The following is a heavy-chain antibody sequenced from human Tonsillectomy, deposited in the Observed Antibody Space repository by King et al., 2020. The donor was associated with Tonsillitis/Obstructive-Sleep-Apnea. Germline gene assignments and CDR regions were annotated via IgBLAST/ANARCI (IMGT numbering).Heavy chain of an antibody. V-gene: IGHV3-43*02. CDR1: GFTFDDYA. CDR2: ISGDGGST. J-gene: IGHJ6*03. D-gene: IGHD2-15*01. CDR3: AKEKYCSGGSCRNYYYYYYMDV. Sequence: VQLVESGGGVVQPGGSLRLSCAASGFTFDDYAMHWVRQAPGKGLEWVSLISGDGGSTYYADSVKGRFTISRDNSKNSLYLQMNSLRTEDTALYYCAKEKYCSGGSCRNYYYYYYMDVWGKGTTVTVSS.